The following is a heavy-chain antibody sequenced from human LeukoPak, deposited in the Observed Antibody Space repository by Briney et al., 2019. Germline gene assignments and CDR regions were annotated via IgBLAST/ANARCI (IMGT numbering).Heavy chain of an antibody. D-gene: IGHD3-10*01. J-gene: IGHJ4*02. CDR3: AKGSITMVRGVTNIFDY. Sequence: GGSLRLSCAASGFTFSSYGIHWVRQAPGKGLEWVAFIRYDGSNKYYADSVKGRFTISRDNAKNSLYLQMNSLRAEDTALYYCAKGSITMVRGVTNIFDYWGQGTLVTVSS. CDR1: GFTFSSYG. CDR2: IRYDGSNK. V-gene: IGHV3-30*02.